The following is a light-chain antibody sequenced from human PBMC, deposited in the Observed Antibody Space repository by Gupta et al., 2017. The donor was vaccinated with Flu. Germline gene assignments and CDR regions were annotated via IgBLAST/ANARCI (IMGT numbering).Light chain of an antibody. CDR2: GNN. CDR1: SSNVGGNY. CDR3: ESWEDSRSGHVV. Sequence: ISCSGSSSNVGGNYIYWYQQRPGTAPNLLLYGNNKRRAGGPDRCSGSKSGAAAALVISGLRAEEEADYYCESWEDSRSGHVVFGGGTKLTVL. V-gene: IGLV1-47*01. J-gene: IGLJ2*01.